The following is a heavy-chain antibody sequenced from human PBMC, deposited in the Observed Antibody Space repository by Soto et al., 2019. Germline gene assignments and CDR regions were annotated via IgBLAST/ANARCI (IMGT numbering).Heavy chain of an antibody. CDR2: ISGYNGKI. CDR3: ARDPGQIVAPDLIDY. CDR1: GYTFTSYG. Sequence: QIQLGQSGAEVKKTGASVKVSCKTSGYTFTSYGISWVRQAPGQGLEWMGWISGYNGKINYAQSFQGRVTMTRDTSTSTAYLELRSLRPDDTAVYYCARDPGQIVAPDLIDYWGQGTLVSVSS. V-gene: IGHV1-18*01. J-gene: IGHJ4*02. D-gene: IGHD5-12*01.